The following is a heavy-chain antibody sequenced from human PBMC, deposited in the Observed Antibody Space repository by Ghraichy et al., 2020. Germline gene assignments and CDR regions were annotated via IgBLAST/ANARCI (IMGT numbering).Heavy chain of an antibody. V-gene: IGHV4-59*01. CDR3: VRDKRPHSSTWFYY. CDR1: GDSINPFY. J-gene: IGHJ4*02. Sequence: SETLSLTCTVSGDSINPFYWSWIRQPSGKGLEWIGCIYYSGYTTYNPSLKSRATISVDTSKNQFSLNLTSVTAADTAMYYCVRDKRPHSSTWFYYWGQGTLVTVSS. CDR2: IYYSGYT. D-gene: IGHD6-13*01.